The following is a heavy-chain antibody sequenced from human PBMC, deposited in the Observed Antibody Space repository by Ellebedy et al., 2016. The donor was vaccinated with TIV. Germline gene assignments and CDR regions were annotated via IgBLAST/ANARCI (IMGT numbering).Heavy chain of an antibody. Sequence: GESLKISXAASGFTFDDYTMHWVRQAPGKGLEWVSLISWDGGSTYYADSVKGRFTISRDNSKNSLYLQMNSLRAEDTALYYCASYYDSSGPTGGYFDYWGQGTLVTVSS. CDR3: ASYYDSSGPTGGYFDY. V-gene: IGHV3-43D*03. CDR2: ISWDGGST. CDR1: GFTFDDYT. J-gene: IGHJ4*02. D-gene: IGHD3-22*01.